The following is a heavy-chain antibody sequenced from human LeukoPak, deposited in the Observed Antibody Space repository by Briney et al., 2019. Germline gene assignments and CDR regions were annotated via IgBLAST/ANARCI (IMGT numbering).Heavy chain of an antibody. D-gene: IGHD6-19*01. CDR2: ITGSGDSGDRA. Sequence: GGSLRLSCAASEFTFSSYAMSWVRQAPGKGLEWVSAITGSGDSGDRAYYAESVKGRFTISRDNAKNSLYLQMNSLRAEDTAVYYCARVPLYAAVAEGDYFDYWGQGTLVTVSS. CDR1: EFTFSSYA. V-gene: IGHV3-23*01. CDR3: ARVPLYAAVAEGDYFDY. J-gene: IGHJ4*02.